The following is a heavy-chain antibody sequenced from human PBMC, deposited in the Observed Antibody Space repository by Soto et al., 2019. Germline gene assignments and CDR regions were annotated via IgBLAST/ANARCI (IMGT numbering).Heavy chain of an antibody. CDR3: ARGAPNAVVNPTAY. CDR2: INTGNGKT. V-gene: IGHV1-3*04. CDR1: GYTFTTYA. Sequence: ASVKVSCKASGYTFTTYAMHWVRQAPGQRLEWMGWINTGNGKTYGSQKFQDRVTITRDTSASTAHMELSSLTSEDTAVYYCARGAPNAVVNPTAYWGQGTLVTVSS. D-gene: IGHD2-21*01. J-gene: IGHJ4*02.